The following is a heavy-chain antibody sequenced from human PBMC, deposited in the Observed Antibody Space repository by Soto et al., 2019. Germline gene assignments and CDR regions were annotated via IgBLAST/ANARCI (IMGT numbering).Heavy chain of an antibody. J-gene: IGHJ4*02. CDR2: VTWDGGST. D-gene: IGHD6-19*01. CDR3: AKDYRRRQWTGFLSSY. Sequence: EVQLVESGGVVVQPGGSLRLSCAASGFTFEDYNMHWVRQAPGKGLEWVSLVTWDGGSTYYADSVKGRFTVSRDNSRNALYLQMNSLNTEDTALYYCAKDYRRRQWTGFLSSYWGQGTPVTVSS. CDR1: GFTFEDYN. V-gene: IGHV3-43*01.